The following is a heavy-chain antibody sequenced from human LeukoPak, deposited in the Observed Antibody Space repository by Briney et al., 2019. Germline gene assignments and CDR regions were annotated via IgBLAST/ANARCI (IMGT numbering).Heavy chain of an antibody. V-gene: IGHV3-23*01. D-gene: IGHD6-13*01. CDR3: AHISSSWPDY. CDR1: GFTFSSYA. CDR2: ISGSGGSK. J-gene: IGHJ4*02. Sequence: GGSLRLSCAASGFTFSSYAMSWVRQAQGKGLEWVSAISGSGGSKYYADSVKGRFTISRDNSKNTLYLQMNSLRAEDTAVYYCAHISSSWPDYWGQGTLVTVSS.